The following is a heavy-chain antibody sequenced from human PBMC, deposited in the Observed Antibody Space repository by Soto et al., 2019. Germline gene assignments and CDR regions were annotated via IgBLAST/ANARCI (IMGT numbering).Heavy chain of an antibody. V-gene: IGHV5-51*01. D-gene: IGHD3-9*01. CDR1: GYSFSTYW. CDR3: ARQAHEGTGYGWGFDN. CDR2: IYPGDSDV. Sequence: EVQLEQSGAEVKKPGESLRISCKGSGYSFSTYWIGWVRQVPGKGLEWMGIIYPGDSDVRYTSSFEGQVRFSVDDYSKTAYVQWSDLRASDTGIYYCARQAHEGTGYGWGFDNWGQGTLVTVSS. J-gene: IGHJ4*02.